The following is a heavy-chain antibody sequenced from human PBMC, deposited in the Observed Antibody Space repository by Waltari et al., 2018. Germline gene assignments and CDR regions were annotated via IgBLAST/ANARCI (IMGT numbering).Heavy chain of an antibody. CDR2: INAGNGNT. Sequence: QVQLVQSGAEVKKPGASVKVSCKASGYTFTSYGISWVRQAPGQRLEWMGWINAGNGNTKYSQEFQGRVTITRDTSASTAYMELSSLRSEDMAVYYCARARYYYGSGSYTPPDIWGQGTMVTVSS. D-gene: IGHD3-10*01. J-gene: IGHJ3*02. CDR1: GYTFTSYG. CDR3: ARARYYYGSGSYTPPDI. V-gene: IGHV1-3*02.